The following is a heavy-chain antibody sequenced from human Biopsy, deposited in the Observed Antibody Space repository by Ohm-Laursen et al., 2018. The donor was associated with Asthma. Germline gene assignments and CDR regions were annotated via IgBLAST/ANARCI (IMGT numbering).Heavy chain of an antibody. Sequence: SLRLSCSASGFNFSYYSMIWVRQAPGTGLEWVAAISSGSDYIFYADSVKGRFTTSRDNAKNLLFLQMNSLRAEDTAVYYCARTFHFWSPYHAEHYQLWGQGTLVTVSS. D-gene: IGHD3-3*01. CDR1: GFNFSYYS. CDR3: ARTFHFWSPYHAEHYQL. J-gene: IGHJ1*01. V-gene: IGHV3-21*06. CDR2: ISSGSDYI.